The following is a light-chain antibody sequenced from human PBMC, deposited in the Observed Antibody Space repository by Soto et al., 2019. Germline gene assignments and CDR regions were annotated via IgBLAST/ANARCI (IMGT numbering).Light chain of an antibody. Sequence: IVLTPSPVTLSLSPWERATLYFSSSQSINNYLASYQQKPGQAPRLLIYDASNRATGIPARFSGSGSGTDFTLTISSLEPEDFAVYYCQQRFNWQVTFGQGTRLEIK. V-gene: IGKV3-11*01. CDR1: QSINNY. CDR2: DAS. CDR3: QQRFNWQVT. J-gene: IGKJ5*01.